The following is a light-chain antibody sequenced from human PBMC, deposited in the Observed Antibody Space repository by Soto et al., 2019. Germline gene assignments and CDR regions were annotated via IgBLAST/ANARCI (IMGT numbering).Light chain of an antibody. Sequence: QSALTQPPSASGTPGQRVTISCSGSSSNIGSNTVNWYQQLPGTAPKLLIHSNNQRPSGVPDRFSGSKSGTSASLANSGLQSEDEADYYCAAWDDSLNGLYVFGTGTKVTVL. CDR3: AAWDDSLNGLYV. J-gene: IGLJ1*01. V-gene: IGLV1-44*01. CDR1: SSNIGSNT. CDR2: SNN.